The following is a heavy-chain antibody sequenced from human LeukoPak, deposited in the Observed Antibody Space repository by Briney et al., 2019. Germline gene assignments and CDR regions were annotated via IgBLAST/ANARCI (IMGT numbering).Heavy chain of an antibody. D-gene: IGHD2-21*02. CDR2: IIPIFGTA. Sequence: SVKVSCRASGGTFSSYAISWVRQAPGQGLEWMGGIIPIFGTANYAQKFQGRVTITTDESTSTAYMELSSLRSEDTAVYYCARSAYCGGDCYSTPDYYYYYMDVWGKGTTVTVSS. CDR1: GGTFSSYA. V-gene: IGHV1-69*05. J-gene: IGHJ6*03. CDR3: ARSAYCGGDCYSTPDYYYYYMDV.